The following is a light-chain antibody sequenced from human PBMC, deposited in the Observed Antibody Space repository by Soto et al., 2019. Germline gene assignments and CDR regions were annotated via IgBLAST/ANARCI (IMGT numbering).Light chain of an antibody. V-gene: IGKV3-20*01. CDR1: QRVSSNF. CDR3: QQSGNSPRT. J-gene: IGKJ1*01. CDR2: GAS. Sequence: IVLTQSPGTLSLSPGERATLSCRASQRVSSNFLAWYQQKPGQAPRLLIYGASSRATGIPDRFSGSGSGTDFTLTISRLEPEDFAVYYCQQSGNSPRTFGQGIKVE.